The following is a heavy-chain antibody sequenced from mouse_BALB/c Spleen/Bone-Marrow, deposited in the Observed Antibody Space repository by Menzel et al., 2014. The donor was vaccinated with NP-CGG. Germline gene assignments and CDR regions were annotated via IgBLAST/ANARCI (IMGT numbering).Heavy chain of an antibody. Sequence: EVQLVESGGGLVQPGGTLKLSCAASGFDFSRYWMRWVRQAPGKGLEWIGEINPDSSTINYTPSLKDKFIISRDNAKNTLYLQMSKVRSEDTALDYCARLGYYGGFAYWGQGTLVTVSA. CDR1: GFDFSRYW. V-gene: IGHV4-1*02. D-gene: IGHD2-3*01. CDR3: ARLGYYGGFAY. CDR2: INPDSSTI. J-gene: IGHJ3*01.